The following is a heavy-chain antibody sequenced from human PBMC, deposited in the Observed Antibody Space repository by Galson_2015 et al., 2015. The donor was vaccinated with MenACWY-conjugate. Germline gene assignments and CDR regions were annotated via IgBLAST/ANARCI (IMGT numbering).Heavy chain of an antibody. CDR3: ARLLQTYSGYAQYYFDY. D-gene: IGHD5-12*01. J-gene: IGHJ4*02. Sequence: TLSLTCTVSGGSIRSGAHYWSWIRQHPGKGLEWIGYIYYSGSTYYNPSLKSRVTISVDTSKNQFSLKLSSVTAADTAVYYCARLLQTYSGYAQYYFDYWGQGTLVTVPS. V-gene: IGHV4-31*03. CDR2: IYYSGST. CDR1: GGSIRSGAHY.